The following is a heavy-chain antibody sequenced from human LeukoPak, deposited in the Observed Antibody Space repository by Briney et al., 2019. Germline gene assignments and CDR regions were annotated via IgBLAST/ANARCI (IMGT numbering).Heavy chain of an antibody. D-gene: IGHD6-19*01. J-gene: IGHJ4*02. CDR1: GFTFSSYA. CDR3: AKFIEPHRLVEGYYFDY. CDR2: ISGSGGST. V-gene: IGHV3-23*01. Sequence: GGSLRLSCAASGFTFSSYAMSWVRQAPGKGLEWVSAISGSGGSTYYADSVKGRFTISRDNSKNTLYLQMNSLRAEDTAGYYCAKFIEPHRLVEGYYFDYWGQGTLVTVSS.